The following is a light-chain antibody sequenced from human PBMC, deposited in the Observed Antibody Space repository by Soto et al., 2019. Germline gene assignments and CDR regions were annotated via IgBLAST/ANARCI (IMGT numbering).Light chain of an antibody. J-gene: IGKJ1*01. Sequence: IVLTQSPGTLSLSPGARATLSCRASQSVNGNYLDWYQHKPGQAPRLLIYGASTRATGIQASFGGGGSGTDFTLTISRLEPEDFAGNYCQQNGSSPTTFGQGTRWIS. CDR2: GAS. V-gene: IGKV3-20*01. CDR1: QSVNGNY. CDR3: QQNGSSPTT.